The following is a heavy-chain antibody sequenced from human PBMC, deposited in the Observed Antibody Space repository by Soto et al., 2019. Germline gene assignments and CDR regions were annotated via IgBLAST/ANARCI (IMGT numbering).Heavy chain of an antibody. CDR1: GGSISSYY. Sequence: SETLSLTCTVSGGSISSYYWSWIRQPPWKGLEWIGYIYYSGSTNYNPSLKSRVTISVDTSKNQFSLKLSSVTAADTAVYYCARHTTYYYGSGSYYKIRNWFDPWGQGTLVTVSS. V-gene: IGHV4-59*08. CDR3: ARHTTYYYGSGSYYKIRNWFDP. D-gene: IGHD3-10*01. CDR2: IYYSGST. J-gene: IGHJ5*02.